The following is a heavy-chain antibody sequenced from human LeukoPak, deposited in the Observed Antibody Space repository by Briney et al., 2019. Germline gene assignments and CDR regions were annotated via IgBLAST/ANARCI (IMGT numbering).Heavy chain of an antibody. CDR2: IYYSGST. CDR3: AREVLYYDSSGYHYYYGMDV. V-gene: IGHV4-61*01. CDR1: GASISSSSYY. J-gene: IGHJ6*02. D-gene: IGHD3-22*01. Sequence: SETLSLTCTVSGASISSSSYYWSWIRQPPGKGLEWIGYIYYSGSTNYNPSLKSRVTISVDTSKNQFSLKLSSVTAADTAVYYCAREVLYYDSSGYHYYYGMDVWGQGTTVTVSS.